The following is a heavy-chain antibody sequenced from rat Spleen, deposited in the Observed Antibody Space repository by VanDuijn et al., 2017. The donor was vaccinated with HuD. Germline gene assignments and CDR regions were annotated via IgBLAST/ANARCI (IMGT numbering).Heavy chain of an antibody. D-gene: IGHD1-5*01. CDR2: IINTGGST. CDR1: GFTFSNYD. CDR3: SREGSTENWFAY. Sequence: EVQLVESGGGLVQPGRSLKLSCAASGFTFSNYDMTWIRQAPGKGLEWVASIINTGGSTYYPDSVKGRFTVSRDNAKSTLYLQMNSLRSEDTATYYCSREGSTENWFAYWGQGTLVTVSS. V-gene: IGHV5-31*01. J-gene: IGHJ3*01.